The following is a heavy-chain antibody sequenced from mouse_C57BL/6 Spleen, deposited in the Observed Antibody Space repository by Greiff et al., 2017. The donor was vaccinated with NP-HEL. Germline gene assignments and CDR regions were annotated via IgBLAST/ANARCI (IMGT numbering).Heavy chain of an antibody. CDR1: GYTFTSYW. J-gene: IGHJ1*03. CDR2: INPSNGGT. CDR3: ARSLGLKYFDV. Sequence: VQLQQSGTELVKPGASVKLSCKASGYTFTSYWMHWVKQRPGQGLEWIGNINPSNGGTNYNEKFKSKATLTVDKSSSTAYRQLSSLTSEDSAVYDCARSLGLKYFDVWGTGTTVTVSS. V-gene: IGHV1-53*01. D-gene: IGHD4-1*01.